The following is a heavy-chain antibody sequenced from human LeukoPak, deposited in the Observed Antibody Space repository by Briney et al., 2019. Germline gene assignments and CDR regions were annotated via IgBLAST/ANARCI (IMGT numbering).Heavy chain of an antibody. CDR1: GGTFSSYA. Sequence: SVKVSCKASGGTFSSYAISWVRQAPGQGLEWMGGIIPIFGTANYAQKFQGRVTITADESTSTAYMELSSLRSEDTAVYYCARDVWALGYYDTSGYVQSEYFQYWGQGTLVTVSS. CDR3: ARDVWALGYYDTSGYVQSEYFQY. D-gene: IGHD3-22*01. CDR2: IIPIFGTA. V-gene: IGHV1-69*13. J-gene: IGHJ1*01.